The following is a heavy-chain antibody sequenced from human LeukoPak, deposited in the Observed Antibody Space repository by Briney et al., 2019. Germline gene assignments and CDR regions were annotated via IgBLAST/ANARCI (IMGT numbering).Heavy chain of an antibody. Sequence: GGSLRLSYAASGFTFSSYSMNWVRQAPGKGLEWVSSISSSSSYIYYADSVKGRFTISRDNAKNSLYLQMNSLRAEDTAVYYCARDSRYCSSTSCYADFDYWGQGTLVTVSS. J-gene: IGHJ4*02. CDR3: ARDSRYCSSTSCYADFDY. V-gene: IGHV3-21*01. CDR2: ISSSSSYI. D-gene: IGHD2-2*01. CDR1: GFTFSSYS.